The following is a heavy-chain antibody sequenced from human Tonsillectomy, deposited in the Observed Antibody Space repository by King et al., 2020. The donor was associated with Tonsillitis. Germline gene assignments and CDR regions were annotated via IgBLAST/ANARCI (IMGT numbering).Heavy chain of an antibody. CDR2: IWHGGNT. CDR1: GYSINSVYY. D-gene: IGHD2-2*01. Sequence: VQLQESGPGLVKPSETLALICTVSGYSINSVYYWGWIRQPPGKGLEWFASIWHGGNTYYNPSLERRVTISVDSSKNQFSLKLNSVAAAHTAVYYCARERGSLVRVDAFDIWGQGTVVTVSS. J-gene: IGHJ3*02. CDR3: ARERGSLVRVDAFDI. V-gene: IGHV4-38-2*02.